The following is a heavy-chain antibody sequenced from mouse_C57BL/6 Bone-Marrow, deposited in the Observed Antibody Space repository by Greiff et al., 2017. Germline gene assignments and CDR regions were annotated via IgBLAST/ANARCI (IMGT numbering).Heavy chain of an antibody. CDR2: INPNYGTT. CDR3: ARGYDYDYAMDY. J-gene: IGHJ4*01. CDR1: GYSFTDYN. D-gene: IGHD2-4*01. Sequence: VQLKQSGPELVKPGASVKISCKASGYSFTDYNMNWVKQSNGKSLEWIGVINPNYGTTSYNQKFKGKATLTVDQSSSTAYMQLNSLTSEDTAIYYCARGYDYDYAMDYWGQGTSVTVSS. V-gene: IGHV1-39*01.